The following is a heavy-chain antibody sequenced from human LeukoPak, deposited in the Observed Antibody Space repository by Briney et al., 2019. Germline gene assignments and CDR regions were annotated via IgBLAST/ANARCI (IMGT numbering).Heavy chain of an antibody. Sequence: ASVKVSCKASGYTFTSYGISWVRQAPGQGLEWMGWISAYNGNTNYAQKLQGRVTMTTDTSTSTAYMELRSLRSDDTAVYYCASMSGFGEYDYGMDVWGQGTTVTVSS. CDR1: GYTFTSYG. D-gene: IGHD3-10*01. J-gene: IGHJ6*02. CDR2: ISAYNGNT. V-gene: IGHV1-18*01. CDR3: ASMSGFGEYDYGMDV.